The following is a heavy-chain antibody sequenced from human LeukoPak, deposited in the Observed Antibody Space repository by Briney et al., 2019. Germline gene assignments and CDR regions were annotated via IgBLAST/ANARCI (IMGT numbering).Heavy chain of an antibody. CDR2: ISSSGSTI. CDR1: GFTFSSYE. J-gene: IGHJ4*02. Sequence: PGGSLRLSCAASGFTFSSYEMNWVRQAPGKGLEWVSYISSSGSTIYYADSVKGRFTISRDNAKNSLYLQMNSLRAKDTAVYYCARVVSGHVVFTLGGYFDYWGQGTLVTVSS. D-gene: IGHD1-1*01. V-gene: IGHV3-48*03. CDR3: ARVVSGHVVFTLGGYFDY.